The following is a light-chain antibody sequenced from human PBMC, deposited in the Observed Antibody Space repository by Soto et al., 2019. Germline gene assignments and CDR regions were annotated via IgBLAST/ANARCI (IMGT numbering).Light chain of an antibody. Sequence: ALQRTQSPSSLSASPGSRSTTTGRASQGIRNDLGWYQQKPGKAPKLLIYAASSLQSGVPSRFSGSGSGTDFTLTISRLQPEDFATYYCLQDYNSPWTFGQGTKVEIK. J-gene: IGKJ1*01. CDR2: AAS. CDR1: QGIRND. CDR3: LQDYNSPWT. V-gene: IGKV1-6*01.